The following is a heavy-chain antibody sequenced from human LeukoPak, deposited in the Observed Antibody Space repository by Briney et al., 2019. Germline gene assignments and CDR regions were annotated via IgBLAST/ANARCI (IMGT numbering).Heavy chain of an antibody. Sequence: PSEALSLTCTISGGSISSYFWTWIRQPAGKGLEWMGYIYYSGSTNYNPSLKSRVTISLDTSKNQLSLMLSTVTAADTAVYYCARREAVTKRYYFDYWGQGTLVTVS. V-gene: IGHV4-59*08. CDR3: ARREAVTKRYYFDY. D-gene: IGHD2-8*01. CDR1: GGSISSYF. CDR2: IYYSGST. J-gene: IGHJ4*02.